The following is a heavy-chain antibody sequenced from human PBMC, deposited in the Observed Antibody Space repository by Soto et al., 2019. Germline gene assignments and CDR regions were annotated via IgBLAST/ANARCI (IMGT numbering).Heavy chain of an antibody. CDR1: GDSVSSNSAA. J-gene: IGHJ6*03. Sequence: KQSQTLSLTCAISGDSVSSNSAAWNWIRQSPSRGLEWLGRTYYRSKWYNDYAVSVKSRITINPDTSKNQFSLQLNSVTPEDTAVYYCARARCSSTSCYSDYYYYMDVWGKGTTVTVSS. V-gene: IGHV6-1*01. CDR2: TYYRSKWYN. D-gene: IGHD2-2*01. CDR3: ARARCSSTSCYSDYYYYMDV.